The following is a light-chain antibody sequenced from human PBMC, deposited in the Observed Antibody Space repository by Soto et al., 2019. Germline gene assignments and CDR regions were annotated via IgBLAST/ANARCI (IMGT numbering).Light chain of an antibody. J-gene: IGKJ2*01. CDR2: DAS. Sequence: DIQMTQSPSTRSSSVGYVVAITCRAIQSISSWLAWYQQKPGKAPKLLIYDASSLESGVPSRFSASGSRKEFTITISSLQPDDSATYYCQQYNSYSPYTFGQGTKLDIK. CDR3: QQYNSYSPYT. V-gene: IGKV1-5*01. CDR1: QSISSW.